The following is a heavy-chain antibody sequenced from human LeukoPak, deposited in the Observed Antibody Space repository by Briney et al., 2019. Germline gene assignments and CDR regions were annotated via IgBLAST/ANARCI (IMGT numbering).Heavy chain of an antibody. Sequence: EPGRSLRLSCAASGFTFDDYAMHWVRQAPGKGLEWVSGISWNSGSIGYADSVKGRFTISRDNAKNSLYLQMNSLRAEDMALYYCARAAMVRPNVVDYWGQGTLVTVSS. CDR2: ISWNSGSI. D-gene: IGHD5-18*01. CDR3: ARAAMVRPNVVDY. CDR1: GFTFDDYA. V-gene: IGHV3-9*03. J-gene: IGHJ4*02.